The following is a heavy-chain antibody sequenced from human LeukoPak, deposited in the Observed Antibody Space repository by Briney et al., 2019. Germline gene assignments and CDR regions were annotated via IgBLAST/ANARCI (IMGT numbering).Heavy chain of an antibody. J-gene: IGHJ4*02. V-gene: IGHV3-23*01. CDR2: ISGSGGST. CDR3: AKSLIISSGSYEY. Sequence: GGSLRLSCAASGFTFSSYAMSWVRQAPGKGLEWVSAISGSGGSTYYADSVKGRFTISRDNSKNTLYLQMNSLRAEGTAVYYCAKSLIISSGSYEYWGQGTLVTVSS. D-gene: IGHD2-15*01. CDR1: GFTFSSYA.